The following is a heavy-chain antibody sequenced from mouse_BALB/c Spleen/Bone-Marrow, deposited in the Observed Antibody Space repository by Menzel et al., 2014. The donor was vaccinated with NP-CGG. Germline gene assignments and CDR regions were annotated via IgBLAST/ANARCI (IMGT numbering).Heavy chain of an antibody. CDR2: LSYSGSP. CDR3: ARQGVRRRHSYAMDY. Sequence: DLKLMESGPGLVNPSQSLSLTCPVTGYSITSDYAWNLLRQFPGNKLEWMGYLSYSGSPSYNPTLKRRISITRDTSKNQFFLQVNSVTTEDTATYYCARQGVRRRHSYAMDYWGQRTSVTVSS. CDR1: GYSITSDYA. V-gene: IGHV3-2*02. J-gene: IGHJ4*01. D-gene: IGHD2-14*01.